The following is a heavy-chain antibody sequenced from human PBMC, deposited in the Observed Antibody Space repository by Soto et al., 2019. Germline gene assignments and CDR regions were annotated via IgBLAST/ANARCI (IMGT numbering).Heavy chain of an antibody. CDR1: GFTFNTYG. D-gene: IGHD2-15*01. CDR2: ISYDGGNK. CDR3: AKAVGYCSTSSCRDYYYYYGMDV. J-gene: IGHJ6*02. V-gene: IGHV3-30*18. Sequence: PGGSLRLSCAASGFTFNTYGIHWVRRAPGKGLEWVAVISYDGGNKYYADSVKGRFTISRDNPKNTLYLQMNSLRPEDTAVYYCAKAVGYCSTSSCRDYYYYYGMDVWGQGTTVTVSS.